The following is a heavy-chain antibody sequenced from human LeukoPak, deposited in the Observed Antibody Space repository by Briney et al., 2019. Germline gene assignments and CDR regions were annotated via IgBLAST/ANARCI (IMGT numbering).Heavy chain of an antibody. CDR1: GFTFSSYA. CDR2: ISGSVDST. D-gene: IGHD4-17*01. J-gene: IGHJ4*02. CDR3: AKRANYGDFDY. V-gene: IGHV3-23*01. Sequence: GGSLRLSCAASGFTFSSYAMNWVRQAPGKGLEWVSVISGSVDSTYYADSVKGRFTISRDNSKNTLCLQMNSLRAEDTAVYYCAKRANYGDFDYWGQGTLVTVSS.